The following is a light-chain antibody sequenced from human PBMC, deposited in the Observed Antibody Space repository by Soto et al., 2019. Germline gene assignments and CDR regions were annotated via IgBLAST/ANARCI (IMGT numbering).Light chain of an antibody. J-gene: IGKJ1*01. CDR3: QQYDSSPRT. CDR2: GAS. V-gene: IGKV3-20*01. CDR1: QSVSSSF. Sequence: DIVLTQSPGALSLSPGERATLSCRASQSVSSSFLAWYQQKPGQAPRLLIYGASSRATGIPDRLSGSGSGTDFTLTLSRLETEDFAVYYCQQYDSSPRTFGQGTKVEIK.